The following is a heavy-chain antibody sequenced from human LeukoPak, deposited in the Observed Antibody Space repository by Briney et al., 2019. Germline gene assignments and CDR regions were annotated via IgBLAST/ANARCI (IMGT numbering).Heavy chain of an antibody. CDR2: ISSSGTYI. Sequence: GGSLRLSCVVSGFTFSRYSMNWVRQAPGKGLEWVSSISSSGTYIYYADSVKGRFTVSRDNAKNSLYLQMNSLRAEDTAVYYCARVIWEVLPDHYYYYMDVWGKGTTVTVSS. CDR3: ARVIWEVLPDHYYYYMDV. D-gene: IGHD1-26*01. CDR1: GFTFSRYS. V-gene: IGHV3-21*01. J-gene: IGHJ6*03.